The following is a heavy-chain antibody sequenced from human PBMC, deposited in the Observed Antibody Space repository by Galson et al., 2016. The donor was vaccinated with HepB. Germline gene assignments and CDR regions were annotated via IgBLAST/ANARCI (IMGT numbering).Heavy chain of an antibody. CDR1: GFTFSANW. V-gene: IGHV3-7*03. J-gene: IGHJ4*02. D-gene: IGHD2/OR15-2a*01. CDR3: VRDRLKSTY. CDR2: IKEDGSEK. Sequence: SLRLSCAASGFTFSANWMSWVRQAPGKGLEWVANIKEDGSEKYYVDSVKGRFTMSRDNARNSVNLQMNSLRAEETAVYYCVRDRLKSTYWGQGTLVTVSS.